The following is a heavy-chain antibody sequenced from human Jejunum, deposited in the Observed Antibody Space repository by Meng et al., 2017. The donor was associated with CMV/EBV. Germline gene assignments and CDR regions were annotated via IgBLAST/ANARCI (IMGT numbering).Heavy chain of an antibody. V-gene: IGHV4-59*01. D-gene: IGHD6-25*01. CDR3: ARVPAELGSTSDYYNFDS. Sequence: SISSYFWTWIRQPPGKGLEWIGYVYYSGTTTYNPSLRSRVAISIDTSKNQFSLKVNSLTAADTAVYYCARVPAELGSTSDYYNFDSWGQGTLVTVSS. CDR2: VYYSGTT. CDR1: SISSYF. J-gene: IGHJ4*02.